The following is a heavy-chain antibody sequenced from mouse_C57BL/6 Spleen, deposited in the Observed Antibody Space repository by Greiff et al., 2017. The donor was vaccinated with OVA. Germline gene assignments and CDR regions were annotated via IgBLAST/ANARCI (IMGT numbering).Heavy chain of an antibody. CDR3: ERDLCDGIAC. V-gene: IGHV1-55*01. CDR2: IYPGSGST. J-gene: IGHJ3*01. CDR1: GYTFTSYW. D-gene: IGHD1-1*01. Sequence: QVQLQQSGAELVKPGASVKMSCKASGYTFTSYWLTWVKQRPGQGLEWIGDIYPGSGSTNYNEKFKSKATLTVDTSSSTAYMQLSSLTSEDSAVYYCERDLCDGIACWGQGTLVTVSA.